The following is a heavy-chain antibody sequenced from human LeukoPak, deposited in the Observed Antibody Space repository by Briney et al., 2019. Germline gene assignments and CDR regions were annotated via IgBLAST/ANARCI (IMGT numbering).Heavy chain of an antibody. D-gene: IGHD2-2*01. J-gene: IGHJ4*02. CDR1: GFAFSSYN. CDR3: ARAGTCSSTSCDGGIEY. V-gene: IGHV3-21*06. CDR2: ISTTSTYI. Sequence: KPGGSLRLSCAASGFAFSSYNMKWVRQAPGKVLEWVSFISTTSTYIYYADSVKGRFTVSRDNSKNLLYLQMDSLRVEDTAVYYCARAGTCSSTSCDGGIEYWGQGTLVTVSS.